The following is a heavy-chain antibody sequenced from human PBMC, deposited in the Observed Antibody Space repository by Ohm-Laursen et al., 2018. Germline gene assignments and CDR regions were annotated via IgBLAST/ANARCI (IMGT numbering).Heavy chain of an antibody. Sequence: SSVKVSCKASGYTFTGYYMHWVRQAPGQGLEWMGWINPNSGGTNYAQKFQGRVTMTRDTSISTAYMELSRLRSDDTAVYYCAHRGGDEYDAFDIWGQGTMVTVSS. V-gene: IGHV1-2*02. J-gene: IGHJ3*02. CDR2: INPNSGGT. CDR1: GYTFTGYY. CDR3: AHRGGDEYDAFDI. D-gene: IGHD5-24*01.